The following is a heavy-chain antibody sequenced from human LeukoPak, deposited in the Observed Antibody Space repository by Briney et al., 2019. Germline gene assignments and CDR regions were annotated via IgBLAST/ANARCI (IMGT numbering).Heavy chain of an antibody. CDR2: IYYSGST. Sequence: PSETLSLTCTVSGGSISSYYWSWIRQPPGKGLEWIGYIYYSGSTNYNPSLKSRVTISVDTSKNQFSLKLSSVTAADTAVYYCARFVVVPAVSYAFDIWGQGTMVTVSS. J-gene: IGHJ3*02. D-gene: IGHD2-2*01. CDR1: GGSISSYY. V-gene: IGHV4-59*01. CDR3: ARFVVVPAVSYAFDI.